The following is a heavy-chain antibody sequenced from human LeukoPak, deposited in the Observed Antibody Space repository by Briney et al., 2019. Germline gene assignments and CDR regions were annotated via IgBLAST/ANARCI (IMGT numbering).Heavy chain of an antibody. Sequence: VASVKVSCKASGGTFSSYAISWVRQAPGQGLEWMGGIIPIFGTANYAQKFQGRVTITADESTSTAYMELSSLRSEDTAVYYCARGLLTARARDAFDIWGQGTMVTVSS. CDR1: GGTFSSYA. V-gene: IGHV1-69*13. CDR3: ARGLLTARARDAFDI. J-gene: IGHJ3*02. D-gene: IGHD7-27*01. CDR2: IIPIFGTA.